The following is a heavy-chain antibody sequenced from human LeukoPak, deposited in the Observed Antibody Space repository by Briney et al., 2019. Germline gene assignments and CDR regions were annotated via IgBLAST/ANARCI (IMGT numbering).Heavy chain of an antibody. CDR2: IYYSGST. D-gene: IGHD4-17*01. CDR1: GGSISSYY. V-gene: IGHV4-59*01. CDR3: ARESYGDYGRYYYYYMDV. J-gene: IGHJ6*03. Sequence: SETLSLTCTVSGGSISSYYWSWIRQPPGKGPEWVGYIYYSGSTNYNPSLKSRVTISVDTSKNQFSLKLSSVTAADTAVYYCARESYGDYGRYYYYYMDVWGKGTTVTVSS.